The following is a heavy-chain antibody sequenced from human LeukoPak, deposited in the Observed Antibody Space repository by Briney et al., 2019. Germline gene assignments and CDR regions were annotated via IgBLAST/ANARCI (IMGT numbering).Heavy chain of an antibody. CDR2: ISGSGGST. D-gene: IGHD6-13*01. Sequence: PGGSLRLSCAASGFTFSSYAMSWVRQAPGKGLEWVSAISGSGGSTYYTDSVKGRFTISRDNSKNTLYLQMNSLRAEDTAVYYCAKGPTKTAAGDPLDPWGQGTLVTVSS. V-gene: IGHV3-23*01. CDR3: AKGPTKTAAGDPLDP. J-gene: IGHJ5*02. CDR1: GFTFSSYA.